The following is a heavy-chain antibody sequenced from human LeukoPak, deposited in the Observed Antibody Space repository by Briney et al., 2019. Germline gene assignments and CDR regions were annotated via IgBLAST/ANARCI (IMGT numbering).Heavy chain of an antibody. Sequence: ASVKVSCKASGGTFSSYAISWVRQAPGQGLEWMGRIIPIFGTANYAQKFQGRVTITTDESTSTAYMELSRLRSEDTAVYYCARAIAYCGGDCYSRRDYYYYMDVWGKGTTVTVSS. CDR1: GGTFSSYA. CDR3: ARAIAYCGGDCYSRRDYYYYMDV. D-gene: IGHD2-21*02. V-gene: IGHV1-69*05. J-gene: IGHJ6*03. CDR2: IIPIFGTA.